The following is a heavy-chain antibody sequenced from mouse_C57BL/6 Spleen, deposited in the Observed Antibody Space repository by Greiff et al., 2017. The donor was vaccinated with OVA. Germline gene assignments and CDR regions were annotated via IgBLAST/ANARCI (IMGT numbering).Heavy chain of an antibody. V-gene: IGHV1-61*01. CDR3: ARWGDYYGSSLFDY. D-gene: IGHD1-1*01. CDR2: IYPSDSET. J-gene: IGHJ2*01. CDR1: GYTFTSYW. Sequence: QVQLQQPGAELVRPGSSVKLSCKASGYTFTSYWMDWVKQRPGQGLEWIGNIYPSDSETHYNQKFKDKATLTVDKSSSTAYMQLSSLTSEDSAVYYCARWGDYYGSSLFDYWGQGTTLTVSS.